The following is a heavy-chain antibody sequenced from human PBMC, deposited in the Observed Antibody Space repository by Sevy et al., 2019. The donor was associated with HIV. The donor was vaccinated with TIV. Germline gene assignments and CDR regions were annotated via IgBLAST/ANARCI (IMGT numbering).Heavy chain of an antibody. CDR1: GGTFSSYA. CDR3: ARVTTHSGYDFSYYYYGMDV. Sequence: ASVKVSCKASGGTFSSYAISWVRQAPGQGLEWMGGIIPIFGTANYAQKFQGRVTITADESTSTAYMELGSLRSEDTAVYYCARVTTHSGYDFSYYYYGMDVWGQGTTVTVSS. D-gene: IGHD5-12*01. CDR2: IIPIFGTA. V-gene: IGHV1-69*13. J-gene: IGHJ6*02.